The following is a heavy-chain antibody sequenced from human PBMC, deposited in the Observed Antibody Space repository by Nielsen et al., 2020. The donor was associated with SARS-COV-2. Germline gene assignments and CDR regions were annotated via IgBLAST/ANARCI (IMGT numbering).Heavy chain of an antibody. CDR3: ARDLGCSSTSCYSGWFDP. V-gene: IGHV1-46*01. J-gene: IGHJ5*02. Sequence: ASVKVSCKASGYTFTTYYMRWVRQAPGQGLEWMGIINPSGGSTSYAQKFQGRVTMTRDTSTSTVYMELSSLRSEDTAVYYCARDLGCSSTSCYSGWFDPWGQGTLVTVSS. CDR1: GYTFTTYY. CDR2: INPSGGST. D-gene: IGHD2-2*01.